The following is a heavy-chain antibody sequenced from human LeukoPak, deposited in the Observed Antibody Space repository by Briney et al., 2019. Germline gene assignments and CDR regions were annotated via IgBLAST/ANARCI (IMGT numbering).Heavy chain of an antibody. CDR2: IYYSGST. Sequence: SETLSLTCTVSGGSISSYYWSWIRQPPGKGLEWIGYIYYSGSTNYNPSLKSRVTISVDTSKNQFSLKLSSVTAADTAVYYCAKDAGYSSGWSTIWGQGTLVTVSS. V-gene: IGHV4-59*01. J-gene: IGHJ4*02. CDR3: AKDAGYSSGWSTI. CDR1: GGSISSYY. D-gene: IGHD6-19*01.